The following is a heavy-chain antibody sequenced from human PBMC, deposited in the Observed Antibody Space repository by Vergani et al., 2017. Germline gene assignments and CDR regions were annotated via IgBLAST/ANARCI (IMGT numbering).Heavy chain of an antibody. CDR3: ARDLRWWRYSYGPSNWFDP. J-gene: IGHJ5*02. CDR2: ISSSSSTI. V-gene: IGHV3-48*01. Sequence: EVQLVESGGGLVQPGGSLRLSCAASGFTFSSYSMNWVRQAPGKGLEWVSYISSSSSTIYYADSVKGRFTISRDNAKNSLYLQMNSLRAEDTAVYYCARDLRWWRYSYGPSNWFDPWGQGTLVTVSS. CDR1: GFTFSSYS. D-gene: IGHD5-18*01.